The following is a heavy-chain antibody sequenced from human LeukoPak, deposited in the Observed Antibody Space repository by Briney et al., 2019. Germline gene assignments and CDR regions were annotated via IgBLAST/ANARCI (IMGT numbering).Heavy chain of an antibody. CDR3: ARTLPTIFGLWFDP. CDR1: GGTFSSYA. Sequence: ASVKVSCKASGGTFSSYAISWVRQAPGQGLEWMGRIIPILGIASYAQKFQGRVTITADKSTSTAYMELSSLRSEDTAVYYCARTLPTIFGLWFDPWGQGTLVTVSS. D-gene: IGHD3-3*01. J-gene: IGHJ5*02. V-gene: IGHV1-69*04. CDR2: IIPILGIA.